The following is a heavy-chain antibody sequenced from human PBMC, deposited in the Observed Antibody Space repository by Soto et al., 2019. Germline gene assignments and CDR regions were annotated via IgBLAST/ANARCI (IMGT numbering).Heavy chain of an antibody. CDR2: IYYSGST. CDR1: GGSISSGGYY. J-gene: IGHJ5*02. V-gene: IGHV4-31*03. CDR3: ARFLEGSCSSNSCLNWFDP. Sequence: SETLSLTCTVSGGSISSGGYYWSWIRQHPGKGLEWIGYIYYSGSTYYNPSLKSRVTISVDTSKNQFSLKLSSVTAADTAVYYCARFLEGSCSSNSCLNWFDPWGQGTLVTVSS. D-gene: IGHD2-2*01.